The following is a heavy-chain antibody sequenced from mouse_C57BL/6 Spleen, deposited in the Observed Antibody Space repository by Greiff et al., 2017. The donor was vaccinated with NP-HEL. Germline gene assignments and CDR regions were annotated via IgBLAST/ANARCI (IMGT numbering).Heavy chain of an antibody. J-gene: IGHJ1*03. CDR3: ARVDGYFYWYFDV. Sequence: EVKLMESEGGLVQPGSSMKLSCTASGFTFSDYYMAWVRQVPEKGLEWVANINYDGSSTYYLDSLKSRFIISRDNAKNILYLQMSSLKSEDTATYYCARVDGYFYWYFDVWGTGTTVTVSS. CDR2: INYDGSST. D-gene: IGHD2-3*01. V-gene: IGHV5-16*01. CDR1: GFTFSDYY.